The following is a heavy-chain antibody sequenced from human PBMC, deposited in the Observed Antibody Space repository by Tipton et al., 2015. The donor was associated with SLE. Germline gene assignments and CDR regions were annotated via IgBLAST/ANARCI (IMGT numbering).Heavy chain of an antibody. D-gene: IGHD2-21*01. J-gene: IGHJ4*02. V-gene: IGHV3-7*03. CDR2: IKEDGSDK. CDR3: AKDRSAYCARFCFLFDS. Sequence: SLRLSCAGSGFTFSNFWMTWVRQAPGKGLEWVTHIKEDGSDKYYVDSVKGRFTISRDNSENTLSLQMNSLRPEDTAVYYCAKDRSAYCARFCFLFDSWGQGTLVTVSS. CDR1: GFTFSNFW.